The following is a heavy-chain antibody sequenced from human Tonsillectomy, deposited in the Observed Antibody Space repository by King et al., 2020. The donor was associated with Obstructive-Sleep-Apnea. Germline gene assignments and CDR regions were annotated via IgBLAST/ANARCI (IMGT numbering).Heavy chain of an antibody. V-gene: IGHV4-34*01. CDR1: SGSFSDYY. CDR3: ARGSGAAAVNWFDP. J-gene: IGHJ5*02. Sequence: VQLQQWGAGLLKPSETLSLTCAVFSGSFSDYYWSWIRQPPGKGLEWIGEINHSGGTNYNPSLKSRVTISVDTSKNQFSLKLNSVTAADTAVYYCARGSGAAAVNWFDPWGQGTLVTVSS. CDR2: INHSGGT. D-gene: IGHD6-13*01.